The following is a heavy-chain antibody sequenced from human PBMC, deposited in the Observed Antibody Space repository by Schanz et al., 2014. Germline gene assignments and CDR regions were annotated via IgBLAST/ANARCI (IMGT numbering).Heavy chain of an antibody. CDR3: AKYRGYYRVSGSYRELEY. Sequence: EVQLVESGGGLVQPGGSLRLSCAAPGFTLSNYAMHWVRQTPGKGLEWVSSISSGGGSTYYADSVKGRFTISRDNSKNTLYLQMNSLRPEDTAVYYCAKYRGYYRVSGSYRELEYWGQGTLVTVSS. D-gene: IGHD3-10*01. J-gene: IGHJ4*02. CDR1: GFTLSNYA. CDR2: ISSGGGST. V-gene: IGHV3-23*04.